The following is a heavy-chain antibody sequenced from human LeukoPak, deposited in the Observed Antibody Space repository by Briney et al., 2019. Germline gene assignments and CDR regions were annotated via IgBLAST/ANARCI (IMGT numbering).Heavy chain of an antibody. J-gene: IGHJ4*02. CDR2: ISWNSGYI. CDR1: GFTFDDYA. V-gene: IGHV3-9*01. CDR3: ASVTAITTTY. D-gene: IGHD2-21*02. Sequence: PGGSLRLSCAASGFTFDDYAMHWIRQAPGKGLEWVSGISWNSGYIVYADSVKGRFTISRDNAKNSLYLQMNSLRAEDTAVYYCASVTAITTTYWGQGTLVTVSS.